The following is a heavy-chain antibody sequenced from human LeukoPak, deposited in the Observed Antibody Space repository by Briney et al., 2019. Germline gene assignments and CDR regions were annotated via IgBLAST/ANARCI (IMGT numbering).Heavy chain of an antibody. CDR1: GFTFGTYA. CDR3: ARDLRGYTGYNYYDY. CDR2: ILNNGVST. Sequence: GGSLRLSCAASGFTFGTYAMTWVRQAPGMGLEWVSTILNNGVSTYHADSVKGRFTISRDNSKNTLHLQMNSLRAEDTAVYYCARDLRGYTGYNYYDYWGQGTLVIVSS. D-gene: IGHD5-12*01. V-gene: IGHV3-23*01. J-gene: IGHJ4*02.